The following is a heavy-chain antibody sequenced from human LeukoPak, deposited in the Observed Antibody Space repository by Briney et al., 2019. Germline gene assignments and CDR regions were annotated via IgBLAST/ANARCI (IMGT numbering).Heavy chain of an antibody. D-gene: IGHD1-26*01. J-gene: IGHJ4*02. CDR3: ARHVSGNLWYFDD. V-gene: IGHV4-38-2*01. Sequence: SETLSLTCAISTYSINSDYHWAWIRQPPGKGLEWIGSIYHTGRTYYNPAHKTRVTILLDTSRNQFSLRLSSVTASDTAVYCCARHVSGNLWYFDDWGQGTLVTVSS. CDR1: TYSINSDYH. CDR2: IYHTGRT.